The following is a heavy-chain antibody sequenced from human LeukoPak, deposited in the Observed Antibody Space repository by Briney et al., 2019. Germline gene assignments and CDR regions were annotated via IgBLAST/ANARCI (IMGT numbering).Heavy chain of an antibody. CDR1: GGSFSGYY. D-gene: IGHD4-11*01. CDR2: INHSGST. Sequence: PSETLSLTCAVYGGSFSGYYWSWIRQPPGKGLEWIGEINHSGSTNYNPSLKSRVTISVDTSKNQFSLKLSSVTAADTAVYYCARAYILQGIFRYSNYPLYFDYRGQGTLVTVSS. V-gene: IGHV4-34*01. CDR3: ARAYILQGIFRYSNYPLYFDY. J-gene: IGHJ4*02.